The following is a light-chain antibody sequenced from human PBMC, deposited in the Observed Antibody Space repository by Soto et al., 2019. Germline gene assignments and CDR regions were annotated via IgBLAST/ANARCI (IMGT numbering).Light chain of an antibody. CDR2: DVN. J-gene: IGLJ2*01. V-gene: IGLV2-14*03. CDR1: SSDIGYFNL. Sequence: QSALTQPASVSGSPGQSITISCTGASSDIGYFNLVSWYQHHPDKAPKLMIYDVNNRPSGVSSRFSGSKSGNTASLTISGLQAEDEADYYCSSYSGSSTLVLFGGGTKLTVL. CDR3: SSYSGSSTLVL.